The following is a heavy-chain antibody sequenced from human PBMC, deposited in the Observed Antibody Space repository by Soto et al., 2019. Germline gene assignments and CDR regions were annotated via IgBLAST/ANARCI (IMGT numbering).Heavy chain of an antibody. CDR3: ERTAAAGKYYYGMDV. CDR1: GYSFTSYW. V-gene: IGHV5-51*01. Sequence: GDSLKISCKGSGYSFTSYWIGWVRQMPGKGLECMGIIYPGDSDTRYSPSFQGQVTISADKSISTAYLQWSSLKASDTAMYYCERTAAAGKYYYGMDVWGQGTTVNVSS. D-gene: IGHD6-13*01. J-gene: IGHJ6*02. CDR2: IYPGDSDT.